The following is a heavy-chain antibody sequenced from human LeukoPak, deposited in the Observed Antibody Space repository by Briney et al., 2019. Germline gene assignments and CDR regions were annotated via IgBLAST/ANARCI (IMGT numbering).Heavy chain of an antibody. D-gene: IGHD6-19*01. Sequence: ASVKVSCKVSGYTLTELSMHWVRQAPGKGLEWMGGFDPEDGETIYAQKFQGRVTMTEDTSTDTAYMELSSLRSEDTAVYYCATTGVGAVAGTFDYWGQGTLVSVSS. J-gene: IGHJ4*02. CDR3: ATTGVGAVAGTFDY. CDR2: FDPEDGET. V-gene: IGHV1-24*01. CDR1: GYTLTELS.